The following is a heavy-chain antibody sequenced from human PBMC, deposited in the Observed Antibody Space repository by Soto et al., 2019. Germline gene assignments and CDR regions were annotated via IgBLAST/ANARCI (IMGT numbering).Heavy chain of an antibody. CDR3: VKGTFSGSKVIFDY. CDR1: GFSFEDYD. CDR2: ISSNSGAI. D-gene: IGHD3-22*01. J-gene: IGHJ4*02. V-gene: IGHV3-9*01. Sequence: PGGSLRLSCVASGFSFEDYDMHWVRQVPGKGLEWVSSISSNSGAIKYADSVKGRFSLSRDNAKNPMYLEMNSLRVEDTAFYFCVKGTFSGSKVIFDYWGQGTLVTVSS.